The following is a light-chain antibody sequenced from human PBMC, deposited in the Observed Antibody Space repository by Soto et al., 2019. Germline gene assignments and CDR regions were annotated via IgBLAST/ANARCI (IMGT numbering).Light chain of an antibody. V-gene: IGKV1-5*01. Sequence: QMNQSPSTLAAYLGDTVTVTCRASQSVSGWFAWYQQKPGEAPTLLIYDASSLQSGVPSRFSGSGSGTEFTLTISSLQPDDFATYYCQSYQIDWTFGQGTKVDIK. CDR2: DAS. CDR1: QSVSGW. J-gene: IGKJ1*01. CDR3: QSYQIDWT.